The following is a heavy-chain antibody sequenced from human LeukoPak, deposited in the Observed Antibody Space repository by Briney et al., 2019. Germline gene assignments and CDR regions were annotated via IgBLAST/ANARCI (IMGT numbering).Heavy chain of an antibody. CDR2: IDHSDSYT. CDR3: ARLKYYYASGSYYKHEAFDI. J-gene: IGHJ3*02. D-gene: IGHD3-10*01. V-gene: IGHV5-10-1*01. CDR1: GYSFTNYW. Sequence: GESLQISCKGSGYSFTNYWISWVRQMPGKGLEWMGRIDHSDSYTNYSPSFQGHVTISGDNSISTAYLQWSSLKASDTAMYYRARLKYYYASGSYYKHEAFDIWGQGTLVTVSP.